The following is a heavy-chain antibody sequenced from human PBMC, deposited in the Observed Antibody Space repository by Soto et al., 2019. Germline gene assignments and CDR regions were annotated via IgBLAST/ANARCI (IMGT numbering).Heavy chain of an antibody. V-gene: IGHV2-5*02. CDR3: AHSQGPLPIAGGLDS. Sequence: QITLKESGPTLVKPTQTLTLTCTFSGFSLSTSGVGVGWIRQPPGKALEWLALIYWDDDKRYSPSLKSRLTIPKDTSKHQVLLTMTNMYPVDTATYYCAHSQGPLPIAGGLDSWGQGTLVTVSS. CDR1: GFSLSTSGVG. J-gene: IGHJ4*02. CDR2: IYWDDDK. D-gene: IGHD2-15*01.